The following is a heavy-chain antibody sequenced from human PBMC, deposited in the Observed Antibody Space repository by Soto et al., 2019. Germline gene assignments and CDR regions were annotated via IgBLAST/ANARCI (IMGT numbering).Heavy chain of an antibody. CDR2: FDPEDGET. V-gene: IGHV1-24*01. D-gene: IGHD3-22*01. Sequence: ASVKVSCKVSGYTLTELSMHWVRQSPGKGLEWMGGFDPEDGETIYAQKFQGRVTMTEDTSTDTAYMELSSLRSEDTAVYYCATVKGGNYYYDSSGLDVAFDIWGQGTMVTVSS. J-gene: IGHJ3*02. CDR1: GYTLTELS. CDR3: ATVKGGNYYYDSSGLDVAFDI.